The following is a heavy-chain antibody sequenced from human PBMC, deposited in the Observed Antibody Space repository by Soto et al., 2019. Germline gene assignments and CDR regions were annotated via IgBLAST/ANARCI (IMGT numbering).Heavy chain of an antibody. CDR1: GFIFDDYA. J-gene: IGHJ4*02. CDR2: ISWNGADV. V-gene: IGHV3-9*01. CDR3: SNLPIYGSRFAS. Sequence: EVQLVESGGGLVQPGRSLRLSCAASGFIFDDYAIHWVRRAPGKGLEWVSGISWNGADVGYADSVKGRFTISRDNAKNSLSLQMERLRAEDTDLAYCSNLPIYGSRFASWGQGTLVTVSS. D-gene: IGHD3-10*01.